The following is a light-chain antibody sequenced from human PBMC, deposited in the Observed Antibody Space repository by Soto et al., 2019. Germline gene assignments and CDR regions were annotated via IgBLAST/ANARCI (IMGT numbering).Light chain of an antibody. V-gene: IGKV3-15*01. CDR2: GAS. CDR1: QSVSSN. Sequence: EIVMTQSPATLFVSPGERATLSCRASQSVSSNLAWYQQKPGQAPRLLIYGASTRATGIPARFSGSGSGTEFTLTISSLQSEDFAVYYCQTFGTFGPGTKVDIK. J-gene: IGKJ3*01. CDR3: QTFGT.